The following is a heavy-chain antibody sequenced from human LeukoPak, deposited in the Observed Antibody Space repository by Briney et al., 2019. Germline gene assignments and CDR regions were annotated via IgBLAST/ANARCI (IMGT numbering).Heavy chain of an antibody. CDR1: GGSITTYS. CDR2: FYSSGGT. J-gene: IGHJ4*02. V-gene: IGHV4-4*07. D-gene: IGHD5-18*01. Sequence: SETLSLTCTVFGGSITTYSWSWIRQPAGRGLEWIGRFYSSGGTDYNPSLKSRVTMSVDTSKNQFSLKLSSVTAADTAVYYCARDKEYSYGHFDYWGQGTLVTVSS. CDR3: ARDKEYSYGHFDY.